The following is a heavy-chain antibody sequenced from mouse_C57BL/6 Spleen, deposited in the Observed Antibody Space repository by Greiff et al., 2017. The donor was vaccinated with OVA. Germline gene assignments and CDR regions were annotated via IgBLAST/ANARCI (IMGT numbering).Heavy chain of an antibody. CDR3: ARSGTAQASFDY. D-gene: IGHD3-2*02. CDR1: GYAFSSSW. J-gene: IGHJ2*01. V-gene: IGHV1-82*01. CDR2: VYPGDGDT. Sequence: VQLQQSGPELVKPGASVKISCKASGYAFSSSWMNWVKQRPGKGLGWIGRVYPGDGDTNYNGKFQGKATLTADKTSRTAYMQLSSLTSEDSAVYFCARSGTAQASFDYWGQGTTLTVSS.